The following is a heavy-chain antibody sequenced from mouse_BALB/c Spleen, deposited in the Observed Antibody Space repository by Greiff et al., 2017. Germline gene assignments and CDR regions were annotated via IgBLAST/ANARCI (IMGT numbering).Heavy chain of an antibody. J-gene: IGHJ2*01. CDR3: ARAQLGRGYFDY. D-gene: IGHD4-1*02. CDR1: GFTFSSYG. V-gene: IGHV5-6*02. Sequence: DVKLVESGGDLVKPGGSLKLSCAASGFTFSSYGMSWVRQTPDKRLEWVATISSGGSYTYYPDSVKGRFTISRDNAKNTLYLQMSSLKSEDTALYYCARAQLGRGYFDYWGQGTTLTVSS. CDR2: ISSGGSYT.